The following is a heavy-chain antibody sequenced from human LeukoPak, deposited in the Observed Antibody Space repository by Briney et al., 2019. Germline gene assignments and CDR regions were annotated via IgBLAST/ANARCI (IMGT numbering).Heavy chain of an antibody. Sequence: GGSLRLSCAASGFTFSSYGMHWVRQAPGKGLEWVAVIWYDGSNKYYADSVKGRFTTSRDNSKNTLYLQMNSLRAEDTAVYYCARAVGRKYYYYGMDVWGQGTTVTVSS. V-gene: IGHV3-33*08. CDR2: IWYDGSNK. J-gene: IGHJ6*02. CDR3: ARAVGRKYYYYGMDV. CDR1: GFTFSSYG.